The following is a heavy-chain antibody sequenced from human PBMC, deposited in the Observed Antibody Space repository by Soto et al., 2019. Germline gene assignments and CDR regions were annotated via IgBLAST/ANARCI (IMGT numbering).Heavy chain of an antibody. CDR1: GFTVSSNY. CDR3: ARDLGYGSGYYYGMDV. D-gene: IGHD3-10*01. CDR2: IYSGGSDK. Sequence: GGSLRLSCAASGFTVSSNYMSWVRQAPGKGLEWVSVIYSGGSDKEYADSMKGRFTISRENSKNTLYLQMNSLRAEDTAVYYCARDLGYGSGYYYGMDVWGQGTTVTVSS. J-gene: IGHJ6*02. V-gene: IGHV3-66*01.